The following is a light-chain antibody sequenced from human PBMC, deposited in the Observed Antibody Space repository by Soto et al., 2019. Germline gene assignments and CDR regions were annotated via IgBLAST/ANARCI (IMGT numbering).Light chain of an antibody. Sequence: DIQMTQSPSSLSASVGDRVTITCRASQGIRNDLAWYQQRPGKAPKRLISAAVTLESGVPARFSGSGSGTEFTLTISGLQPEDFATYYCQQSYRVPPRTFGQGTRVEMK. CDR3: QQSYRVPPRT. CDR1: QGIRND. CDR2: AAV. J-gene: IGKJ1*01. V-gene: IGKV1-17*01.